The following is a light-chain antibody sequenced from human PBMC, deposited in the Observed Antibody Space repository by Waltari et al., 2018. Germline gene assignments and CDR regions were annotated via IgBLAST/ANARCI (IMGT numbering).Light chain of an antibody. J-gene: IGLJ1*01. CDR3: CSYAGLGIYV. Sequence: QSGLTQPASVSGSPGQSITISCTGTSSDVGNYNLGSWYQQYPGKAPKLMVYEVTNRTSGVSDRFSGSKSGNTASLTIYGLQSEDEADYYCCSYAGLGIYVFGTGTKVTVL. V-gene: IGLV2-23*02. CDR2: EVT. CDR1: SSDVGNYNL.